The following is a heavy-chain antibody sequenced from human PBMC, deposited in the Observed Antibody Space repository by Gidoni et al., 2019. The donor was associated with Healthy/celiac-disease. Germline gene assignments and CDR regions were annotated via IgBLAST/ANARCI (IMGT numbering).Heavy chain of an antibody. J-gene: IGHJ4*02. Sequence: EVQLLESGGGLVQPGGSLRLSCAASGFTSSSYAMSWVRQAPGKGLEWVSAISGSGGSTYYADSVKGRFTISRDNSKNTLYLQMNSLRAEDTAVYYCAKDLYGVVTAYYFDYWGQGTLVTVSS. CDR1: GFTSSSYA. V-gene: IGHV3-23*01. CDR3: AKDLYGVVTAYYFDY. CDR2: ISGSGGST. D-gene: IGHD2-21*02.